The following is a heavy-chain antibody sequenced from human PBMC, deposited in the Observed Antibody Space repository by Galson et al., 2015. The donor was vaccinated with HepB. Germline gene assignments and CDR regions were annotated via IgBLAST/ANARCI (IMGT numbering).Heavy chain of an antibody. CDR3: TRLGDLSGYSSS. CDR2: IRSKASNYST. D-gene: IGHD6-13*01. CDR1: GFTFSGSA. Sequence: SLRLSCAASGFTFSGSAMHWVRQTPGKGLEWVGRIRSKASNYSTAYAATLKGSITISSDDSKNTANLHMKSLKTEDTAVYYCTRLGDLSGYSSSWGQGTLVTVSS. J-gene: IGHJ4*02. V-gene: IGHV3-73*01.